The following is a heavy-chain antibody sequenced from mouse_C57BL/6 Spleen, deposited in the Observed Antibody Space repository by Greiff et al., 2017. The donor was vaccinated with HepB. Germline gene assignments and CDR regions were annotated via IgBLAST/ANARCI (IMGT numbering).Heavy chain of an antibody. D-gene: IGHD2-5*01. CDR1: GYSFTSYY. V-gene: IGHV1-66*01. Sequence: QVQLQQSGPELVKPGASVKISCKASGYSFTSYYIHWVKQRPGQGLEWIGWIYPGSGNTKYNEKFKGKATLTADTSSSTAYMQLSSLTSEDSAVYYCARTYYSNQPEAWFAYWGQGTLVTVSA. CDR2: IYPGSGNT. J-gene: IGHJ3*01. CDR3: ARTYYSNQPEAWFAY.